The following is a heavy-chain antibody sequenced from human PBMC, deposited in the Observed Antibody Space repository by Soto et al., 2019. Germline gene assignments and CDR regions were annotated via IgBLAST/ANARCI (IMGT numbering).Heavy chain of an antibody. J-gene: IGHJ4*02. CDR1: GFTFSSYS. CDR3: ARDTGSGSYYDY. CDR2: ISSSSTI. V-gene: IGHV3-48*02. D-gene: IGHD3-10*01. Sequence: GGSLRLSCAASGFTFSSYSMNWVRQAPGKGLEWVSYISSSSTIYYADSVKGRFTISRDNAKNSLYLQMNSLRDEDTAVYYCARDTGSGSYYDYWGQGTLATVSP.